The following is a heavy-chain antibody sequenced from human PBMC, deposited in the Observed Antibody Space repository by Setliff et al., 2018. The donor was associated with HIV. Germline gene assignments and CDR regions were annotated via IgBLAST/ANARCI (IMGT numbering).Heavy chain of an antibody. J-gene: IGHJ4*02. V-gene: IGHV3-48*01. Sequence: GGSLRLSCAASGFPFGSYSMNWFRQPPGKGLEWVAYISGSSGSIYYTDSVKGRFTVSRDNAKDSLYLQMNSLRVEDAAVYYCVGDASPDSEDGGYSAGGNWGPGTLVTVSS. CDR3: VGDASPDSEDGGYSAGGN. D-gene: IGHD3-22*01. CDR2: ISGSSGSI. CDR1: GFPFGSYS.